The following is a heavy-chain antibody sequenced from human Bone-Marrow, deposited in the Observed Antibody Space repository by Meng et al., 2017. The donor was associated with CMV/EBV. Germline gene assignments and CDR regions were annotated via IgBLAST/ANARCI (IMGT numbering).Heavy chain of an antibody. J-gene: IGHJ4*02. Sequence: SETLSLTCSVSGHSISSAYYWAWIRQPPGKGLEWIGTIYHSGTTYFNPSLKSRVTISVATSKNQFSLKLRSVTAADTAVYYCAKLMVYVNLVVYSWGQGKLVTVSS. CDR2: IYHSGTT. D-gene: IGHD2-8*01. CDR1: GHSISSAYY. V-gene: IGHV4-38-2*02. CDR3: AKLMVYVNLVVYS.